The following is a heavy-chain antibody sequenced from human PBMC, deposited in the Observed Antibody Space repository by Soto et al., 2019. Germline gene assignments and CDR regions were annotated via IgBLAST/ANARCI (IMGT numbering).Heavy chain of an antibody. D-gene: IGHD2-15*01. Sequence: EVQLVESGGGLVQPGRSLRLSCAASGFTFDDYARHWVRQAPGKGLEWVSGISWNSGSIGYADPVKGRFTISRDNAKNSLYLQMNSLRAEDTALYYCAKAPDGGLPEDWGQGTLVTVSS. CDR3: AKAPDGGLPED. J-gene: IGHJ4*02. CDR1: GFTFDDYA. CDR2: ISWNSGSI. V-gene: IGHV3-9*01.